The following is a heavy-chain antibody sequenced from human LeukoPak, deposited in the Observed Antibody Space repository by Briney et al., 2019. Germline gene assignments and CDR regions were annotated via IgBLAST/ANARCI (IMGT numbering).Heavy chain of an antibody. J-gene: IGHJ4*02. CDR3: AKLPGRAADY. V-gene: IGHV3-23*01. CDR2: ISDSGGGT. Sequence: GGSLRLSCAASGFTFSSYVMNWVRQAPGKGLEWVSGISDSGGGTYYTDSVKGRFTISRDNSKNTLYLQMNSLRAEDTAVYYCAKLPGRAADYWGQGTLVTVSS. CDR1: GFTFSSYV.